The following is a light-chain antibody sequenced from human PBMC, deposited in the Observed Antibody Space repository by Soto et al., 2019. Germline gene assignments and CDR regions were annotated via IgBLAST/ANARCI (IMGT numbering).Light chain of an antibody. V-gene: IGKV1-9*01. Sequence: DIQLTQSPSFLSASVGDRVTITCRASQGINSYLAWYQQEPGKAPKLLIYAASTLQSGVPSRFSGSGSGTEFSLTISSLQPEDFATYYCQQLNSYPQITFGQGTRLVIK. CDR1: QGINSY. CDR2: AAS. CDR3: QQLNSYPQIT. J-gene: IGKJ5*01.